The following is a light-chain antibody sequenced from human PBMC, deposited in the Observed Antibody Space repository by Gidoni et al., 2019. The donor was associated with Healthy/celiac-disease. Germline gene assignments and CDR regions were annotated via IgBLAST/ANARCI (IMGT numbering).Light chain of an antibody. V-gene: IGLV2-14*03. CDR3: SSYTSSSTRV. CDR1: SSDVGGYNY. CDR2: DVS. J-gene: IGLJ3*02. Sequence: QSALTQPASVSGSPAQSITISCTGTSSDVGGYNYVSWYQQHPGKAPKLMIYDVSNRHSGVSNRFSGSKSGNTASLTISGLQAEDEADYYCSSYTSSSTRVFGGGTKLTVL.